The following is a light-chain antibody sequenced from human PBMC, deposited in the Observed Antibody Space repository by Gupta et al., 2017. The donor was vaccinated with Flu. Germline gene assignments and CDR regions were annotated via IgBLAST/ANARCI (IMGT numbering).Light chain of an antibody. CDR2: EDN. CDR3: QSYDSIVL. V-gene: IGLV6-57*01. CDR1: SGSIARNY. J-gene: IGLJ2*01. Sequence: NFMLTQSHSVSASPGETVTISCTRSSGSIARNYVPWYQQRPGSSPTPLIYEDNQRPSGVPERFSGSSDSSSNSASLTISGLKSEDEADYYRQSYDSIVLFGGGTKLTVL.